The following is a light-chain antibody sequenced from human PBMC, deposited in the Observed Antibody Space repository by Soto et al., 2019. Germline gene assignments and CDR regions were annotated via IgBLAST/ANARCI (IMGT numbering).Light chain of an antibody. J-gene: IGKJ1*01. CDR3: QQGDRIRA. CDR2: AAS. Sequence: IQMNQSPSSLSASEDDRVTITCRASQDIRTDVAWYQQKPGKAPKLLIFAASSLQSGVPSRFSGSGSGTDFTLTISSLQPEDFATYYCQQGDRIRAFGQGTKVDIK. CDR1: QDIRTD. V-gene: IGKV1-39*01.